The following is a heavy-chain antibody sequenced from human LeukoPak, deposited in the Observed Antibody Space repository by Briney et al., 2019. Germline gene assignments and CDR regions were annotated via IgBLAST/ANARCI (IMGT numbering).Heavy chain of an antibody. J-gene: IGHJ4*02. D-gene: IGHD5-12*01. V-gene: IGHV3-49*04. CDR2: IRSKAYGGTT. CDR1: GFTFGDYA. Sequence: GGSLRLSYTASGFTFGDYAMSWVRQAPGKGLEWVGFIRSKAYGGTTEYAASVKGRFTISRDDSKSIAYLQMNSLKTEDTAVYYCTRVQSMVATHWGQGTLVTVSS. CDR3: TRVQSMVATH.